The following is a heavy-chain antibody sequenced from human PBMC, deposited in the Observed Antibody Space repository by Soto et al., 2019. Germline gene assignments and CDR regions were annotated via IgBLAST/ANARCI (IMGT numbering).Heavy chain of an antibody. CDR3: ARDRGYYYLSPDY. CDR1: GFTFSSYA. CDR2: ISYDGSNK. D-gene: IGHD3-22*01. V-gene: IGHV3-30-3*01. Sequence: QVQLVESGGGVVQPGRSLRLSCAASGFTFSSYAMHWVRQAPGKGLEWVAVISYDGSNKYYADSVKGRFTISRDNSKNTLYLQMNSLRAEDTAVYYCARDRGYYYLSPDYWGQGTLVTVSS. J-gene: IGHJ4*02.